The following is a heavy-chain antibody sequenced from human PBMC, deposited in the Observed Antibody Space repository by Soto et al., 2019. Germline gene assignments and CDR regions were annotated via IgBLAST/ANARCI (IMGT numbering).Heavy chain of an antibody. V-gene: IGHV1-2*04. CDR3: ARYGSGSYYVY. D-gene: IGHD3-10*01. CDR2: INPNSGGT. J-gene: IGHJ4*02. CDR1: GYTFTGYY. Sequence: QVQLVQSGAEVKKSGASVKVSCKASGYTFTGYYMHWVRQAPGQGLEWMGWINPNSGGTNYAQKFQGWVTMTKDTSITTAYIELTRLRSDDTAMYYCARYGSGSYYVYWSQGSLVTVSS.